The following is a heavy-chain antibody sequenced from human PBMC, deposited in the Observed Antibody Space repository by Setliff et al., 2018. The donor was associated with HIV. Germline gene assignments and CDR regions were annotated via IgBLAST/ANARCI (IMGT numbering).Heavy chain of an antibody. CDR1: GGSISSHY. Sequence: SETLSLTCTVSGGSISSHYWSWIRQPPGKGLEWIGHIYTSGSTNYNPSLKSRVTMSVGTSKNQFSLELSSVTAADTAVYYCARCYYNFWSGYPLDYMDVWGKGTTVTVSS. V-gene: IGHV4-4*08. CDR3: ARCYYNFWSGYPLDYMDV. CDR2: IYTSGST. J-gene: IGHJ6*03. D-gene: IGHD3-3*01.